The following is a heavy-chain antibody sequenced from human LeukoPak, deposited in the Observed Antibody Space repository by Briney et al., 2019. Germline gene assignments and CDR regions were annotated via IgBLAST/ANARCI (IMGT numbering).Heavy chain of an antibody. J-gene: IGHJ4*02. CDR2: IYTSGST. D-gene: IGHD1-26*01. CDR3: ARSGSYYGDY. Sequence: SETLSLTCTVSGGSISSGSYYWSWIRQPAGKGLEWIGRIYTSGSTNYNPSLKSRVTISVDTSENQFSLKLSSVTAADTAVYYCARSGSYYGDYWGQGTLVTVSS. CDR1: GGSISSGSYY. V-gene: IGHV4-61*02.